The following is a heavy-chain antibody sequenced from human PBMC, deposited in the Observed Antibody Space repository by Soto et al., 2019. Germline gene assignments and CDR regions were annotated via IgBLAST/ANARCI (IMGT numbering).Heavy chain of an antibody. J-gene: IGHJ4*02. V-gene: IGHV4-28*03. CDR1: GYSISSSNW. D-gene: IGHD2-2*01. Sequence: WEPLSLTCAVAGYSISSSNWWGWIRQPPGKGLEWIGYIYYSGTTYYNPSLKSRVTMSVDTSKNQFSLKLTSVTAVDTAVYYCAKDDAPAAPSTFDSWGQGALVTVSS. CDR3: AKDDAPAAPSTFDS. CDR2: IYYSGTT.